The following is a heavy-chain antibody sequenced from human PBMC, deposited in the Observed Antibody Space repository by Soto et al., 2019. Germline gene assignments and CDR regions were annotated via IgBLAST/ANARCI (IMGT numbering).Heavy chain of an antibody. D-gene: IGHD3-10*01. J-gene: IGHJ4*02. Sequence: GGSLRLSCAASGFTFSSYGMHWVRQAPGKGLEWVAVISYDGSNKYYADSVKGRFTISRDNSKNTLYLQMNSLRAEDTAVYYCAKAREYYYGSGSYYSDYWGQGTLVTVSS. CDR3: AKAREYYYGSGSYYSDY. V-gene: IGHV3-30*18. CDR2: ISYDGSNK. CDR1: GFTFSSYG.